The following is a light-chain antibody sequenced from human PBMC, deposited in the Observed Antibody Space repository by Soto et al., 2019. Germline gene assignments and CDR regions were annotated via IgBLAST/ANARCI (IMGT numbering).Light chain of an antibody. CDR3: QQYGSSPYT. CDR1: QSVSSSY. Sequence: EIVLTQSPGTLSLSPGERATLSCRASQSVSSSYLAWYQQKPGQAPRLLIYDASSRATGIPDRFSSSGSGTDFTLTISGLEPEDFAVYYCQQYGSSPYTFGQGTELEIK. CDR2: DAS. J-gene: IGKJ2*01. V-gene: IGKV3-20*01.